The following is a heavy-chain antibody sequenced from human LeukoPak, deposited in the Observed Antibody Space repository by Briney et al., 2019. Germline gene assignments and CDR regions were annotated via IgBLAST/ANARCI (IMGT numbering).Heavy chain of an antibody. CDR3: ARDWDGYNLGRAGFDF. V-gene: IGHV3-30*03. CDR1: GFTFSSYS. D-gene: IGHD5-24*01. Sequence: GGSLRLSCAASGFTFSSYSMNWVRQAPGKGLEWVAVVSYDGNNKYYADSAKGRFTISRDNSKNTLYMQMNSLRTEDTAIYYCARDWDGYNLGRAGFDFWGQGTLVTVSS. CDR2: VSYDGNNK. J-gene: IGHJ4*02.